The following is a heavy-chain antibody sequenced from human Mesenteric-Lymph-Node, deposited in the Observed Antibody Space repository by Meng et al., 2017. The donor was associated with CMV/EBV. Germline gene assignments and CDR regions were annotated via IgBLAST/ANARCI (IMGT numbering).Heavy chain of an antibody. CDR3: AEDYQWGHTMGDF. CDR1: GFTLRTYG. V-gene: IGHV3-30*02. D-gene: IGHD1-26*01. Sequence: GGSLRLSCATSGFTLRTYGMHWVRQAQGKGLEWVAFIRSDGTYKYYADSVKGRFTISRDNSTKILYLQMNSLRAEDTAVYYCAEDYQWGHTMGDFWGHGTLVTVSS. J-gene: IGHJ4*01. CDR2: IRSDGTYK.